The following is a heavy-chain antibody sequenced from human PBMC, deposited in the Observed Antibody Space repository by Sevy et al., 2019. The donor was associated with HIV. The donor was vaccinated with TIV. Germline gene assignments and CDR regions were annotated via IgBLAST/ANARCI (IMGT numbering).Heavy chain of an antibody. CDR1: GFTFSNYW. Sequence: GGSLRLSCAASGFTFSNYWMSWVRQAPGKGLEWVANIKQDGSEKYYVDSVKGRFTISRDNAKNSLSLQMNSLRARDTAMYYCARDKGQGWFDPWGQGTLVTVSS. CDR3: ARDKGQGWFDP. CDR2: IKQDGSEK. J-gene: IGHJ5*02. V-gene: IGHV3-7*01.